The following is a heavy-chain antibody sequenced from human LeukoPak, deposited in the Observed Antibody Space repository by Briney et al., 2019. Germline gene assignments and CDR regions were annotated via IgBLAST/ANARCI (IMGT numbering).Heavy chain of an antibody. D-gene: IGHD3-22*01. CDR3: ARAPQYYYDSSGPNLGY. CDR2: ISAYNGNT. J-gene: IGHJ4*02. CDR1: GYTFTSYG. Sequence: GASVKVSCKASGYTFTSYGISWVRQAPGQGLEWMGWISAYNGNTNYAQKLQGGVTMTTDTSTSTAYMELRSLRSDDTAVYYCARAPQYYYDSSGPNLGYWGQGTLVTVSS. V-gene: IGHV1-18*01.